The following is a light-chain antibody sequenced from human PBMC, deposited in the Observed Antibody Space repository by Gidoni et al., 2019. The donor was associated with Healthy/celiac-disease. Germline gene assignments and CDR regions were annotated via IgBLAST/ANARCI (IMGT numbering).Light chain of an antibody. Sequence: DIQMTQSPSSLSASVGDRVTITCQASQDISNYLNWYQQKPGKDPKLLIYDASNLETGVPSRFSGSGSGTDFTFTISSLQPEDIATYYCQQYDNLPVFGGGTKVEIK. J-gene: IGKJ4*01. CDR2: DAS. CDR1: QDISNY. CDR3: QQYDNLPV. V-gene: IGKV1-33*01.